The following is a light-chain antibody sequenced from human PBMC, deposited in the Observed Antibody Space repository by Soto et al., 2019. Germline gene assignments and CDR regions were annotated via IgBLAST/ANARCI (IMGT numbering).Light chain of an antibody. J-gene: IGKJ2*01. CDR2: AAS. V-gene: IGKV1-39*01. CDR1: QSISSY. CDR3: QQSYSTPPT. Sequence: DIQMTQSPSPLSASVGDRVTITCRASQSISSYFNWYQLKPGKAPNLLIYAASSLQGGVPSRFSGSGSGTDFTLTISSLQPEDFATYYCQQSYSTPPTFGQGTNLEIK.